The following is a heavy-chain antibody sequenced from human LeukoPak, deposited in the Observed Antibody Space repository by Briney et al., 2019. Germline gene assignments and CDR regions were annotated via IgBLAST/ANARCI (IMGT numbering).Heavy chain of an antibody. CDR3: ARLRGAYYMDV. J-gene: IGHJ6*03. CDR1: GGSFSGYY. V-gene: IGHV4-34*01. Sequence: SETLSLTCAVYGGSFSGYYWSWIRQPPGKGLEWIGEINHSGSTNYNPSLKSRVTISVDTSKNQFSLKLSSVTAADTAVYYCARLRGAYYMDVWGKGTTVTISS. CDR2: INHSGST. D-gene: IGHD5-12*01.